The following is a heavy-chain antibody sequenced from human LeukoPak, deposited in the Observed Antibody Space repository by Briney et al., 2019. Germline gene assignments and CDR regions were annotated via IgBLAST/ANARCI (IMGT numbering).Heavy chain of an antibody. CDR1: GFTFSSYW. J-gene: IGHJ4*02. V-gene: IGHV3-74*01. CDR2: INSDGSST. CDR3: ARAGVVFGAVIPFDY. Sequence: GGSLRLSCAASGFTFSSYWMHWVRQAPGKGLVWVSRINSDGSSTSYADSVKGRFTISRDNAKNTLYLQMNSLRAEDTAVYYCARAGVVFGAVIPFDYWGQGTLVTVSS. D-gene: IGHD3-3*01.